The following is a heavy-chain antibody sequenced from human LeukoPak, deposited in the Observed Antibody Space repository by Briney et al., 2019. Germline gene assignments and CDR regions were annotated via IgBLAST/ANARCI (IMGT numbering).Heavy chain of an antibody. V-gene: IGHV3-48*01. D-gene: IGHD6-6*01. Sequence: GGSLRLSCAASGFTFSSYSMNWVRQAPGKGLEWVSYISSSSSTIYYADSVKGRFTISRDNAKNSLYLQMNSLRAEDTAVYYCATLGQLVPYYYYYYYMDVWGKGTTVTVSS. CDR2: ISSSSSTI. CDR1: GFTFSSYS. J-gene: IGHJ6*03. CDR3: ATLGQLVPYYYYYYYMDV.